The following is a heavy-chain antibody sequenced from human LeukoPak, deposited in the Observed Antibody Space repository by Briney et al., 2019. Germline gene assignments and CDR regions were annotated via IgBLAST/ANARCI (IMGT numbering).Heavy chain of an antibody. J-gene: IGHJ4*02. CDR2: INADGSST. V-gene: IGHV3-74*03. CDR3: IGSNGYPEY. Sequence: GGSLRLSCAASGFTFSSYYMRWVRQAPGKGLLWVSRINADGSSTAYADSVKGRFTIPRDNAKDTLYLQMSSLRVEDTAVYYCIGSNGYPEYWGQGTLVTVSS. D-gene: IGHD3-22*01. CDR1: GFTFSSYY.